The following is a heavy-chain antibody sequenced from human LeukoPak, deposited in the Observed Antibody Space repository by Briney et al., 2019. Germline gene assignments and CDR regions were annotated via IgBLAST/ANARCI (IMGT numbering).Heavy chain of an antibody. J-gene: IGHJ4*02. V-gene: IGHV3-23*01. CDR3: AKASRPDFVVVVAGFEY. D-gene: IGHD2-15*01. CDR2: IGGNGGST. CDR1: GFTFSSYA. Sequence: GGSLRLSCAASGFTFSSYAMSWVRQAPGKGLEWVSTIGGNGGSTYYADSVKGRFTISRDNSKNTLYLQMNSLRAEDTAVYYCAKASRPDFVVVVAGFEYWGQGTLVTVSS.